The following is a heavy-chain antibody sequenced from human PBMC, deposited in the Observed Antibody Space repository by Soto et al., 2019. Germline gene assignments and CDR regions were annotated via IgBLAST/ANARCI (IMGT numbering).Heavy chain of an antibody. CDR1: GFTFSDYN. V-gene: IGHV3-21*01. D-gene: IGHD2-21*01. J-gene: IGHJ6*02. Sequence: GGCLRLSCVASGFTFSDYNMNWLRQTPGKGLEWVSSIASRSNYIYYADSLKGRFTVSRDNARNSLYLQVDNLRAEDTAVYYCARNRRIAVEMDVWGQGTKVTVSS. CDR2: IASRSNYI. CDR3: ARNRRIAVEMDV.